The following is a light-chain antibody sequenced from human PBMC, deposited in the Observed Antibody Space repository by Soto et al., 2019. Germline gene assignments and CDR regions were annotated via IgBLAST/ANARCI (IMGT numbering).Light chain of an antibody. CDR2: AAS. CDR3: QQSYSAPKT. J-gene: IGKJ1*01. Sequence: DIQMTQSPSSLSASVEDRVTITCRASQSIHKFLNWYQQKPGNAPKLLIYAASTLHSGVPSRFSGSGSGTDFTLTIDCLQPEDFATYYCQQSYSAPKTFGQGTQVEVK. V-gene: IGKV1-39*01. CDR1: QSIHKF.